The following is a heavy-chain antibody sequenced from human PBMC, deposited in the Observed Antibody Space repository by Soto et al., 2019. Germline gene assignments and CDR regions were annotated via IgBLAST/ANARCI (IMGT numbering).Heavy chain of an antibody. V-gene: IGHV3-48*01. D-gene: IGHD5-18*01. CDR1: GFRFSDYS. Sequence: GGSLRLSCAASGFRFSDYSMNWVRQAPGRGLEWVSYISSSSFTIHYADSVEGRFAISRDNAKNSLYLQMNSLRAEDTAVYYCARDSTAMVTFSYYGMDVWGQGTKVTVSS. CDR3: ARDSTAMVTFSYYGMDV. J-gene: IGHJ6*02. CDR2: ISSSSFTI.